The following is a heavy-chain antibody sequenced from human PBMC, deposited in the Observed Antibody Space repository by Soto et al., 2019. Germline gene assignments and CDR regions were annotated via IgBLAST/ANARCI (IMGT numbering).Heavy chain of an antibody. J-gene: IGHJ4*02. V-gene: IGHV4-4*02. CDR2: IYHSGST. D-gene: IGHD3-3*01. CDR1: VGSIRSSNW. Sequence: ETLSLTCAVSVGSIRSSNWWSCVRQPPGKGLEWIGEIYHSGSTNYNPSLKSRVTISVDKSKNQFSLKLSSVTAADTAVYYCARVERITIFGVVIREGYFDYWGQGTLVTVSS. CDR3: ARVERITIFGVVIREGYFDY.